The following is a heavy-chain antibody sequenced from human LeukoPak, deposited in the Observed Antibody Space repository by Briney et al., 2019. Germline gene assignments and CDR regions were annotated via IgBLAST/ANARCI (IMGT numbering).Heavy chain of an antibody. Sequence: SETLSLTCAVYGGSFSGYYWSWIRQPPGKGLEWIGEINHSGSTNYNPSLKSRVTISVDTSKNQFSLKLSSVTAADTAVYYCASSAYCSSTSCYAFDIWGQGTMVTVSS. CDR3: ASSAYCSSTSCYAFDI. CDR2: INHSGST. D-gene: IGHD2-2*01. CDR1: GGSFSGYY. J-gene: IGHJ3*02. V-gene: IGHV4-34*01.